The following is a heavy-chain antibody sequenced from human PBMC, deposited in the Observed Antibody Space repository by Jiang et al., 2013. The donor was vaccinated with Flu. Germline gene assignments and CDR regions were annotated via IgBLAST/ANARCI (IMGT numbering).Heavy chain of an antibody. CDR3: ARTPYYYDSSGYNPFDY. Sequence: KPTQTLTLTCTFSGFSLSTSGVGVGWIRQPPGKALEWLALIYWDDDKRYSPSLKSRLTITKDTSKNQVVLTMTNMDPVDTATYYCARTPYYYDSSGYNPFDYWGQGTPGHRLL. V-gene: IGHV2-5*02. CDR1: GFSLSTSGVG. CDR2: IYWDDDK. J-gene: IGHJ4*02. D-gene: IGHD3-22*01.